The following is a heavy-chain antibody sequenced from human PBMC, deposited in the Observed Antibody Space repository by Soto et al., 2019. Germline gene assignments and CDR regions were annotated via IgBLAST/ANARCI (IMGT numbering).Heavy chain of an antibody. J-gene: IGHJ3*02. D-gene: IGHD3-22*01. CDR2: ISYDGSNK. CDR3: AREPIIIMIDRIDI. CDR1: GFTFSSYA. V-gene: IGHV3-30-3*01. Sequence: QVQLVESGGGVVQPGRSLRLSCAASGFTFSSYAMHWVRQTPGKGLEWVAVISYDGSNKYYADSVEGRFTISRDNSKNKLYLQMNSLRPEDTAVYYCAREPIIIMIDRIDIWGQGTMVSVSS.